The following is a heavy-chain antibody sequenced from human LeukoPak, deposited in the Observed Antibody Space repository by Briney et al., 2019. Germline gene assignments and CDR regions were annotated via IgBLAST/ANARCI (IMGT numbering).Heavy chain of an antibody. CDR3: ARRAIRRYYRYYFDY. J-gene: IGHJ4*02. CDR2: INHSGST. D-gene: IGHD4-23*01. V-gene: IGHV4-34*01. Sequence: SETLSLTCAVYGGSFSGYYWSWIRQPPGKGLEWIGEINHSGSTNYNPSLKSRVTISVDTSKNQFSLKLSSVTAADTAVYYCARRAIRRYYRYYFDYWGQGTLVTVSS. CDR1: GGSFSGYY.